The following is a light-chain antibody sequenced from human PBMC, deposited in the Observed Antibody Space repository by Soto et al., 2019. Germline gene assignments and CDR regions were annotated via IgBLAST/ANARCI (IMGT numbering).Light chain of an antibody. J-gene: IGKJ1*01. Sequence: EIVMTQSPGTLSLSPGERATLSCRASQSVSSSYLAWYQQKPGQPPRLLIYGASTRATNIPGRFSGSGSGAEFTLTISSLQSEDFAVYYCQHYYNWPRTFGQGTKVDI. V-gene: IGKV3-15*01. CDR3: QHYYNWPRT. CDR1: QSVSSSY. CDR2: GAS.